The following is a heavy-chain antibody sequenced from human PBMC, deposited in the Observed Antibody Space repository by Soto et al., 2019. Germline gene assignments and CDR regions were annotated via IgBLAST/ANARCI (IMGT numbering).Heavy chain of an antibody. D-gene: IGHD5-18*01. CDR1: GGSISSYY. V-gene: IGHV4-59*01. CDR3: ARDSVYSYGLNYYYYGMDV. CDR2: IYYSGST. J-gene: IGHJ6*02. Sequence: SETLSLTCTVSGGSISSYYWSWIRQPPGKGLEWIGYIYYSGSTNYNPSLKSRVTISVDTSKNQFSLKLGSVTAADTAVYYCARDSVYSYGLNYYYYGMDVWGQGTTVTVSS.